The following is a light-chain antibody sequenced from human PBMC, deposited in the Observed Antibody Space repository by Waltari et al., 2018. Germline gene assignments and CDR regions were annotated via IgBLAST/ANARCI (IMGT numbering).Light chain of an antibody. CDR3: QQYNSYSRTWT. J-gene: IGKJ1*01. Sequence: DIQMTQSPSTLSASVGDRVTITCRASQSISSCLAWYQQKPGKAPKLRIYKSSSLESGVTSRFSGSGSGTEFTLTISSLQPDDFATYYCQQYNSYSRTWTFGQGTKVEIK. CDR1: QSISSC. V-gene: IGKV1-5*03. CDR2: KSS.